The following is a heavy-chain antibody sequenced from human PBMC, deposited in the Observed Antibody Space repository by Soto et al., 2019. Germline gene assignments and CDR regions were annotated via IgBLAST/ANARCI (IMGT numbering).Heavy chain of an antibody. D-gene: IGHD2-15*01. J-gene: IGHJ3*02. CDR1: GFSLSNARMG. Sequence: QVTLKESGPVLVKPTETLTLTCTVSGFSLSNARMGVSWIRQPPGKALEWLAHIFSNDEKSSSTSLKSRLTISKDTSIGQVVLTMTNMDPVDTATYYCARIRGGGSLYAFDIWGQGTMITVSS. CDR3: ARIRGGGSLYAFDI. CDR2: IFSNDEK. V-gene: IGHV2-26*01.